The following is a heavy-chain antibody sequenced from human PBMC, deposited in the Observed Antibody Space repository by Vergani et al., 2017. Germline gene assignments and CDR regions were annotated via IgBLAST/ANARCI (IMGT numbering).Heavy chain of an antibody. D-gene: IGHD2-21*02. CDR1: GFSLSTSGVG. CDR2: IYWDDDK. V-gene: IGHV2-5*02. Sequence: QITLKESGPTLVKPTQTLTLTCTFSGFSLSTSGVGVGWIRQPPGKALEWLALIYWDDDKRYSPSLKSRLTSTKDTSKNQVVLTMTNMDPVDTATSYCAHRRGAARGDLRSYYFDYWGQGTLVTVSS. CDR3: AHRRGAARGDLRSYYFDY. J-gene: IGHJ4*02.